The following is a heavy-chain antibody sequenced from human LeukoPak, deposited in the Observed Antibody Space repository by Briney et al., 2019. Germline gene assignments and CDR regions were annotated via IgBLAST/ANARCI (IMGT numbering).Heavy chain of an antibody. CDR2: IWYDGSNK. CDR1: GFTFSGYG. CDR3: AKRDGYDFDY. V-gene: IGHV3-33*06. D-gene: IGHD5-24*01. Sequence: PGGSLRLSCAASGFTFSGYGMHWVRQAPGKGLEWVAVIWYDGSNKYYADSVKGRFTISRDNSKNTPYLQMNSLSAEDTAVYYCAKRDGYDFDYWGQGTLVTVSS. J-gene: IGHJ4*02.